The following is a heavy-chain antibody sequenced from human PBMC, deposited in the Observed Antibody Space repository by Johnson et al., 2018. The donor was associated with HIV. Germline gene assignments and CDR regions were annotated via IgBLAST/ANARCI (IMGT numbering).Heavy chain of an antibody. V-gene: IGHV3-30*04. CDR3: ARDRGYLDAFDI. Sequence: QVQLVESGGGVVQPGRSLRLSCAASGFTFSSYAMHWVRQAPGKGLEWVAVISYDGSNKYQADSVKGRFTISRDNSKNTLYLQMNSLRAEDTAVFYCARDRGYLDAFDIWGQGTMVTVSS. CDR2: ISYDGSNK. J-gene: IGHJ3*02. CDR1: GFTFSSYA. D-gene: IGHD1-26*01.